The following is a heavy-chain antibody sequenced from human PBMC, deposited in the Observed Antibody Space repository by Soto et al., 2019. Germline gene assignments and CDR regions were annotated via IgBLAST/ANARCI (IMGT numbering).Heavy chain of an antibody. Sequence: SETLSLTCTVSGGSISSSSYYWGWIRQPPGKGLEWIGSIYYSGSTYYNPPLKSRVTISVDTSKNQFSLKLSSVTAADTAVYYRARGFPTVVTVDYWGQGTLVTVSS. V-gene: IGHV4-39*01. D-gene: IGHD4-17*01. CDR1: GGSISSSSYY. CDR3: ARGFPTVVTVDY. J-gene: IGHJ4*02. CDR2: IYYSGST.